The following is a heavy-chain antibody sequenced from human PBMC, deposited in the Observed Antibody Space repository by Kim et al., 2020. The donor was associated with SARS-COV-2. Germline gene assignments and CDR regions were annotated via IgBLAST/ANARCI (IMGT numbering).Heavy chain of an antibody. CDR2: T. Sequence: TFYADAVRGRFTIYRENSKSTHYLQMSSLRSDDTAAYYCVKDQPAAYAFDIWGQGTMVAVSS. V-gene: IGHV3-64D*09. CDR3: VKDQPAAYAFDI. J-gene: IGHJ3*02. D-gene: IGHD6-13*01.